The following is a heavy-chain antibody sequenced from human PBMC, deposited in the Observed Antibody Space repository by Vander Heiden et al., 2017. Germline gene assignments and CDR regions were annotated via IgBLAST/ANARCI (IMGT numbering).Heavy chain of an antibody. D-gene: IGHD3-16*01. J-gene: IGHJ4*02. V-gene: IGHV3-74*01. CDR2: SNSDGGST. CDR3: ARDAQLWRLDY. Sequence: GLSWVSRSNSDGGSTNADFVKGRFTISRDNAKNTLFLQMNSLRAEDTAVYYCARDAQLWRLDYWGQGTLVIVSS.